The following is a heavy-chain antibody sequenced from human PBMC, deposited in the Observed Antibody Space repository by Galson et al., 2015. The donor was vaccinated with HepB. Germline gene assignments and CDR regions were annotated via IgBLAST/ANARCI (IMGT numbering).Heavy chain of an antibody. Sequence: SVKVSCKASGYTFTSNGITWVRQAPGQGLEWMGWISAHNGDTKYAQKFQGRVTMTTDTSTSTAYMELRSLRSDDTAVYYCARVPGGLGFTVAADHWGQGILVTVSP. CDR1: GYTFTSNG. V-gene: IGHV1-18*04. CDR2: ISAHNGDT. CDR3: ARVPGGLGFTVAADH. D-gene: IGHD2-15*01. J-gene: IGHJ5*02.